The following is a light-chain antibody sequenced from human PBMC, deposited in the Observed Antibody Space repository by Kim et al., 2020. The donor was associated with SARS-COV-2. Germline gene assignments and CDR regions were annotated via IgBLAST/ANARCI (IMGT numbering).Light chain of an antibody. CDR2: GAS. J-gene: IGKJ2*01. CDR1: QSVSSSY. Sequence: LSPGERATLSCRASQSVSSSYLAWYQQKPGQAPGLLIYGASSRATGIPDRFSGSGSGTDFTLTISRLEPEDFAVYYCQQYGSSPRTFGQGTKLEI. CDR3: QQYGSSPRT. V-gene: IGKV3-20*01.